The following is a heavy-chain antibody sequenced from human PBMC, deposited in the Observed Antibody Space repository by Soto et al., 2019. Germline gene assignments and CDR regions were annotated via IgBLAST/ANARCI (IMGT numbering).Heavy chain of an antibody. CDR3: ARGGHVVGVTAALDY. V-gene: IGHV1-46*01. D-gene: IGHD2-21*02. CDR1: GDTFTEYY. CDR2: VNPSGGHT. J-gene: IGHJ4*02. Sequence: QVQLMQSGAEVKKPGASVKVSCKASGDTFTEYYIHWVRQAPGQGLEWMGTVNPSGGHTTYAQHSLGEVPRTRDTATSTLYMELTSLTSEDTAVYYCARGGHVVGVTAALDYWGQGTLVTVSS.